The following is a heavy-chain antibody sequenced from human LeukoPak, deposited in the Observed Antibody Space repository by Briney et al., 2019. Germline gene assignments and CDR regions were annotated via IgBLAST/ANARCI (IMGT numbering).Heavy chain of an antibody. V-gene: IGHV3-23*01. Sequence: GGSLRLSCAASGFTFSSYAMSWVRQAPGKGLEWVSAISGSGSTYYADSVKGRFTTSRDNSKNTLYLQMNSLRAEDTAVYYCAKGATISTTGSIAVAGIDYWGQGTLVTVSS. CDR3: AKGATISTTGSIAVAGIDY. CDR1: GFTFSSYA. D-gene: IGHD6-19*01. J-gene: IGHJ4*02. CDR2: ISGSGST.